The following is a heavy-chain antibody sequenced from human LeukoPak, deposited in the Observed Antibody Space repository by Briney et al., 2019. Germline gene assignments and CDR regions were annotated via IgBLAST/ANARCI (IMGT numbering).Heavy chain of an antibody. V-gene: IGHV3-74*01. CDR1: GFTFSDYY. D-gene: IGHD3-16*01. Sequence: GGSLRLSCAASGFTFSDYYMSWIRQGPGKGLVWVSRIKSDGSSTSYAESVKGRFTISRDNAKNTVYVHMNSLRDEDTAVYYCARGGRYAYFLDYWGQGTLVTVSS. J-gene: IGHJ4*02. CDR2: IKSDGSST. CDR3: ARGGRYAYFLDY.